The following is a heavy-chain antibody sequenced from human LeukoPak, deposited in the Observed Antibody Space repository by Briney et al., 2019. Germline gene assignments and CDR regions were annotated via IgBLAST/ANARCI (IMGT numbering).Heavy chain of an antibody. CDR3: ARPYYDILTGCYNLDY. Sequence: ASVKVSCKASGYTFTSYYMHWVRQAPGQGLEWMGIINPSGGSTSYAQKFQGRVTMTRDTSTSTVYMELSSLRSEDTAVYYCARPYYDILTGCYNLDYWGQGTLVTVSS. D-gene: IGHD3-9*01. CDR1: GYTFTSYY. CDR2: INPSGGST. V-gene: IGHV1-46*01. J-gene: IGHJ4*02.